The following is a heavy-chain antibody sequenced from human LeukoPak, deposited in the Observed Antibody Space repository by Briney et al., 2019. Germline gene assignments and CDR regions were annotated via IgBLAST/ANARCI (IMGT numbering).Heavy chain of an antibody. D-gene: IGHD5-18*01. CDR1: GGSISSYY. Sequence: SETLSLTCTVSGGSISSYYWGWIRQPPGTGLEWIGSIYSTGSTYYNPSLKSRVTIFVVTSKNHFSLKLTSVTAADSAVYYCARHRGYSYGYLDYWGQGILVTVSS. V-gene: IGHV4-39*01. J-gene: IGHJ4*02. CDR3: ARHRGYSYGYLDY. CDR2: IYSTGST.